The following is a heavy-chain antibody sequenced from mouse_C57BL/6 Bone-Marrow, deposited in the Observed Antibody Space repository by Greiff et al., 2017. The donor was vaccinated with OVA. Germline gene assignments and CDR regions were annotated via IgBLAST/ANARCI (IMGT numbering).Heavy chain of an antibody. D-gene: IGHD2-1*01. CDR3: DLLWDPAWCAY. Sequence: EVKLVESGGGLVQPGGSMKLSCAASGFTFSDAWMDWVRQSPEKGLEWVAEIRNKANNHATYYAESVKGRFTISRDDSKSSVYLQMSSLRAEDTGIYYCDLLWDPAWCAYWGQGTLVTVSA. J-gene: IGHJ3*01. CDR1: GFTFSDAW. CDR2: IRNKANNHAT. V-gene: IGHV6-6*01.